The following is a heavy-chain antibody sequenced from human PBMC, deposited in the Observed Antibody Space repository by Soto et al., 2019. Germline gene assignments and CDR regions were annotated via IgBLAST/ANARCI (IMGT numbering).Heavy chain of an antibody. CDR1: GYTFTSYA. CDR3: ATNFKYCPNGVCYLHYTAMDV. V-gene: IGHV1-3*01. D-gene: IGHD2-8*01. Sequence: ASVKVSCKASGYTFTSYAMHWVRQAPGQRLEWMGWINAGNGNTKYSQKFQGRVTITRDTSASTAYMELSSLRSEDTAVYYCATNFKYCPNGVCYLHYTAMDVWGPGTPVTVSS. CDR2: INAGNGNT. J-gene: IGHJ6*02.